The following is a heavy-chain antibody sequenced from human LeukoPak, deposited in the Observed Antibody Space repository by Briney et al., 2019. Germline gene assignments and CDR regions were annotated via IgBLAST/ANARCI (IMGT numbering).Heavy chain of an antibody. D-gene: IGHD6-19*01. CDR1: GFTFSSYE. Sequence: QPGGSLRLSCAASGFTFSSYEMNWVRQAPGKGLEWVSYISSSGSTIYYADSVKGRFTISRDNAKNSLYLQMNSLRAEDTAVYYCARHGAVADYYFDYWGQGTLVTVSS. CDR3: ARHGAVADYYFDY. J-gene: IGHJ4*02. V-gene: IGHV3-48*03. CDR2: ISSSGSTI.